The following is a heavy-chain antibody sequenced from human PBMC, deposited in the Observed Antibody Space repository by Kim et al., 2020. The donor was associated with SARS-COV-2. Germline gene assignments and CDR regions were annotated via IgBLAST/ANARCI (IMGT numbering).Heavy chain of an antibody. D-gene: IGHD2-15*01. Sequence: YSADSGGGRSTITRDNTKSSLYLQMNRLGAEDTAVYYCARARGSSCWSDYWGQGTLVTVSS. CDR3: ARARGSSCWSDY. V-gene: IGHV3-21*01. J-gene: IGHJ4*02.